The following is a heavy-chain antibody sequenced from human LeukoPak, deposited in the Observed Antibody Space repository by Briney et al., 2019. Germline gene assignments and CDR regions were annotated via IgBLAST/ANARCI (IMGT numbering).Heavy chain of an antibody. D-gene: IGHD6-13*01. CDR2: ISGSGGST. V-gene: IGHV3-23*01. CDR3: AKGDSSWYVGYFDY. J-gene: IGHJ4*02. CDR1: GFTFSSYA. Sequence: GGSLRLSCAASGFTFSSYAMSWVRQAPGEGLEWVSAISGSGGSTYYADSVKGRFTISRDNSKNTLYLQMNSLRAEDTAVYYCAKGDSSWYVGYFDYWGQGTLVTVSS.